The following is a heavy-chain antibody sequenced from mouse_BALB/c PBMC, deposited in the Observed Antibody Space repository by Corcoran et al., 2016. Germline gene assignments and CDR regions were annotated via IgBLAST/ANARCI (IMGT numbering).Heavy chain of an antibody. V-gene: IGHV9-4*02. CDR3: ATSTTVVAFDY. J-gene: IGHJ2*01. CDR1: GYTFTTAG. Sequence: QIQLVQSGPELKKPGETVRISCKASGYTFTTAGMQWVQKMPGKGLKWIGWINTHSGVPKYAEDFKGRFAFSLETSASTAYLQISNLKNEDTATKFCATSTTVVAFDYWGQGTTLTVSS. D-gene: IGHD1-1*01. CDR2: INTHSGVP.